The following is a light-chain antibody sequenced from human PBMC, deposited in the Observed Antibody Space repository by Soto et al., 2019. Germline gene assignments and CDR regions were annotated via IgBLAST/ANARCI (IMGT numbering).Light chain of an antibody. CDR3: SSYASSGAVV. Sequence: QSALTQFASVSGSPGQSITISCTGTSSDVGSYNLVSWYQLHPGKAPKLMIYEVNNRPSGVSHRFSGSKSGNTASLTFSGLQPEDEADYYCSSYASSGAVVFGGGTQLTVL. V-gene: IGLV2-14*02. CDR1: SSDVGSYNL. CDR2: EVN. J-gene: IGLJ3*02.